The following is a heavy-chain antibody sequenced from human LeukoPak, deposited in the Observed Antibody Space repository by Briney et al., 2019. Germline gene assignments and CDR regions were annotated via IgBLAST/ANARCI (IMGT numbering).Heavy chain of an antibody. Sequence: GGSLRLSCAASGFTFSSYAMSWVRQAPGKGLEWVSAISGSGGSTYYADSVKGRFTISRDNAKNSLYLQMNSLRAEDTAIYYCARFFGYNFFDYWGQGILVTVSS. CDR1: GFTFSSYA. CDR2: ISGSGGST. CDR3: ARFFGYNFFDY. J-gene: IGHJ4*02. V-gene: IGHV3-23*01. D-gene: IGHD5-24*01.